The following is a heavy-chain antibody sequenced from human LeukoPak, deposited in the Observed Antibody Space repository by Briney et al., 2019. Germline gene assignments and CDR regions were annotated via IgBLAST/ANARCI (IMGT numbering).Heavy chain of an antibody. D-gene: IGHD1-26*01. V-gene: IGHV4-39*07. CDR2: IYYSGST. J-gene: IGHJ4*02. Sequence: SETLSLTCTVSGGSISSSSYYWGWIRQPPGKGLEWIGSIYYSGSTYYNPSLKSRVTISVDTSKNQFSLKLSSVTAADTAVYYCARDRGSSFDYWGQGTLVTVSS. CDR1: GGSISSSSYY. CDR3: ARDRGSSFDY.